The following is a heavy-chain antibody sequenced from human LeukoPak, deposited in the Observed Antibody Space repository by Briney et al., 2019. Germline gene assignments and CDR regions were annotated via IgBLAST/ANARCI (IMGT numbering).Heavy chain of an antibody. CDR2: ISAYNGNT. J-gene: IGHJ4*02. Sequence: GASVKVSCKASGYTFTGNYMHWVRQAPGQGLEWMGWISAYNGNTNYAQKLQGRVTMTMTTDTSTSTAYMELRSLRSDDTAVYYCARQGLLWFGELFVEYYFDYWGQGTLVTVSS. D-gene: IGHD3-10*01. CDR3: ARQGLLWFGELFVEYYFDY. CDR1: GYTFTGNY. V-gene: IGHV1-18*04.